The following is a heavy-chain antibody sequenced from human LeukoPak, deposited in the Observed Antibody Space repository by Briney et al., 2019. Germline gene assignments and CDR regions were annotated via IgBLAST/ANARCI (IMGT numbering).Heavy chain of an antibody. D-gene: IGHD3-3*01. V-gene: IGHV1-69*13. CDR1: GGTFSSYA. CDR3: ARVRGDYDFWSGYSGYFDY. J-gene: IGHJ4*02. Sequence: ASVKVSCKASGGTFSSYAISWVRQAPGQGLEWMGGIIPIFGTANYAQKFQGRVTITADESTSTAYMELSSLRSEDTAVYYCARVRGDYDFWSGYSGYFDYWGQGTLVTVSS. CDR2: IIPIFGTA.